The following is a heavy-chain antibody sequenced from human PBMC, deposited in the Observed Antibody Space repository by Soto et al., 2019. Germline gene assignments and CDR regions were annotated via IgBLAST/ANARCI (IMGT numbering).Heavy chain of an antibody. CDR2: IYYSGST. CDR3: ARSVRGVIIAPDY. D-gene: IGHD3-10*01. Sequence: SETLSLTCTVSGGSISSSSYYWGWIRQPPGKGLEWIGCIYYSGSTYYNPSLKSRVTISVDTSKNQFSLKLSSVTAADTAVYYWARSVRGVIIAPDYWGQGTLVTVSS. CDR1: GGSISSSSYY. V-gene: IGHV4-39*01. J-gene: IGHJ4*02.